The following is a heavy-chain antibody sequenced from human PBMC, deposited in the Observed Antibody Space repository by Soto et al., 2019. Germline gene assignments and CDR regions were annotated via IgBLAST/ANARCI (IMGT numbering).Heavy chain of an antibody. CDR1: GGSFSGYY. V-gene: IGHV4-34*01. CDR3: ARGLSIRLRYFDWLPVTWVFDY. D-gene: IGHD3-9*01. J-gene: IGHJ4*02. CDR2: INHSGST. Sequence: SETLSLTCAVYGGSFSGYYWSWIRQPPGKGLEWIGEINHSGSTNYNPSLKSRVTISVDTSKNQFSPKLSSVTAADTAVYYCARGLSIRLRYFDWLPVTWVFDYWGQGTLVTVSS.